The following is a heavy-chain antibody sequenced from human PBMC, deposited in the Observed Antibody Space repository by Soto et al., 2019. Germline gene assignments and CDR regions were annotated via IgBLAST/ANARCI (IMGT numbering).Heavy chain of an antibody. CDR3: ARGVGESTYYRDY. CDR2: INAGNGNT. V-gene: IGHV1-3*01. CDR1: GYTFTSYA. Sequence: QVQLVQSGAEVKKPGASVKVSCKASGYTFTSYAMHWVRQAPGQRLEWMGWINAGNGNTKYSQKFQGRVTITRDTSARTAYMELSSLRSEDTAVYYCARGVGESTYYRDYWGQGTLVTVSS. J-gene: IGHJ4*02. D-gene: IGHD3-10*01.